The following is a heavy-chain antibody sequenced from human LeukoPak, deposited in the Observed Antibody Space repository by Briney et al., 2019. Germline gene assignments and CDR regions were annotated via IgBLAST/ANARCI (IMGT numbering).Heavy chain of an antibody. CDR2: ISAYNGNT. V-gene: IGHV1-18*01. CDR3: AREAGDPDYYDSSGYYWSWFDP. J-gene: IGHJ5*02. D-gene: IGHD3-22*01. Sequence: GASVKVSCKASGYTFTSYGISWVRQAPGQGLEWMGWISAYNGNTNYAQKLQGRVTMTTDTSTSTAYMELRSLRSDDTAVYYCAREAGDPDYYDSSGYYWSWFDPWGQGTLVTVSS. CDR1: GYTFTSYG.